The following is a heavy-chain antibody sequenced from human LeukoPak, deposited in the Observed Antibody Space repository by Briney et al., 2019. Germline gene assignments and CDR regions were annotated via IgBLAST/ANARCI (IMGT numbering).Heavy chain of an antibody. CDR1: GFTFSGSA. CDR3: TRLMESTYDSSGYDY. Sequence: GGSLRLSCAASGFTFSGSAMHWVRQASGKGLEWVGRIRSKANSYATAYAASVKGRFTLSRDDSKNTAYLQMNSLKTEDTAVYYCTRLMESTYDSSGYDYWGQGTLVSVST. V-gene: IGHV3-73*01. D-gene: IGHD3-22*01. J-gene: IGHJ4*02. CDR2: IRSKANSYAT.